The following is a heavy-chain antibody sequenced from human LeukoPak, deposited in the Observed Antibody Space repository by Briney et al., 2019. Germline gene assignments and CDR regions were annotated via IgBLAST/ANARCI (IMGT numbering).Heavy chain of an antibody. CDR2: IYTSGST. CDR1: GGSISSYY. J-gene: IGHJ4*02. CDR3: ARSTRAYGSGSYLAFDY. D-gene: IGHD3-10*01. Sequence: PSQTLSLTCTVSGGSISSYYWSWIRQPAGRGLEWIGHIYTSGSTNSNPSLKSRVTMSVDTSKNQFSLKLSSVTAADTAVYYCARSTRAYGSGSYLAFDYWGQGTLVTVSS. V-gene: IGHV4-4*07.